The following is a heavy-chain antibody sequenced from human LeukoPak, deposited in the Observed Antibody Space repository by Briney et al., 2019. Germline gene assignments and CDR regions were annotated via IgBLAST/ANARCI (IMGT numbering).Heavy chain of an antibody. CDR3: AREWVGATEGYYFDY. CDR2: IYHSGST. CDR1: GGSISSGGYY. V-gene: IGHV4-30-2*01. J-gene: IGHJ4*02. Sequence: SETLSLTCTVSGGSISSGGYYWSWIRQPPGKVLEWIGYIYHSGSTYYNPSLKSRVTISVDRSKNQFSLKLSSVTAADTAVYYCAREWVGATEGYYFDYWGQGTLVTVSS. D-gene: IGHD1-26*01.